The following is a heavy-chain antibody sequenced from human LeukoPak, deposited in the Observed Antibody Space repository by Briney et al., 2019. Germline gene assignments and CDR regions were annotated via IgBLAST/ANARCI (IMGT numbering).Heavy chain of an antibody. CDR2: INMDGSIT. Sequence: PGGSLRLSCAASGFTFSNYWMHWVRQAPGKGLVWVSRINMDGSITSYADSVKGRFIISRDNAKSTLYLQMNSLRAESTAVYYCAGEYGYNTAHFDYWGQGTLVTVSS. V-gene: IGHV3-74*01. D-gene: IGHD5-24*01. CDR1: GFTFSNYW. J-gene: IGHJ4*02. CDR3: AGEYGYNTAHFDY.